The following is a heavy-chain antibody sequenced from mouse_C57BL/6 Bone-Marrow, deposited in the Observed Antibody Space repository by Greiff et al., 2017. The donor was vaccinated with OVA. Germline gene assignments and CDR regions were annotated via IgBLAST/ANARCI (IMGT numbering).Heavy chain of an antibody. CDR1: GFTFSDYY. J-gene: IGHJ1*03. V-gene: IGHV5-12*01. CDR3: ARRDYYGSSFARDV. D-gene: IGHD1-1*01. CDR2: ISNGGGST. Sequence: EVNLVESGGGLVQPGGSLKLSCAASGFTFSDYYMYWVRQTPEKRLEWVAYISNGGGSTYYPDTVKGRFTISRDNATNTLYLQMSRLKSEDTAMYYGARRDYYGSSFARDVWGTGTTVTVSS.